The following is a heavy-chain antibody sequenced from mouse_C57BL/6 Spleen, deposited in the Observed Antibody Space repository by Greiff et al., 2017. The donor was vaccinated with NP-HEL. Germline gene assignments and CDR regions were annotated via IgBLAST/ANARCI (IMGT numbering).Heavy chain of an antibody. D-gene: IGHD4-1*01. V-gene: IGHV1-53*01. J-gene: IGHJ4*01. Sequence: QVQLQQPGTELVKPGASVKLSCKASGYTFTSYWMHWVKQRPGQGLEWIGNINPSNGGTNYNEKFKSKATLTVDKSSSTAYMQLSSLTSEDAAVYYCARERTGTGAMDYWGQGTSVTVSS. CDR2: INPSNGGT. CDR3: ARERTGTGAMDY. CDR1: GYTFTSYW.